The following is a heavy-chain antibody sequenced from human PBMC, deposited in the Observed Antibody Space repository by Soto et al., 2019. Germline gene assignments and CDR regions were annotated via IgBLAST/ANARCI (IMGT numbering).Heavy chain of an antibody. D-gene: IGHD4-17*01. CDR2: IGWNSGTL. V-gene: IGHV3-9*01. Sequence: EVHLVESGGNLVQPGRSLRLSCEASGFTFDEYAMHWVRQAPGKGLEWVSGIGWNSGTLGYADSVKGRFTISRDDAKNSLYLQMNSLRAEDTALYYCAKDITPYGDYDSRCFEYWGQGTLVTVSS. CDR1: GFTFDEYA. J-gene: IGHJ4*02. CDR3: AKDITPYGDYDSRCFEY.